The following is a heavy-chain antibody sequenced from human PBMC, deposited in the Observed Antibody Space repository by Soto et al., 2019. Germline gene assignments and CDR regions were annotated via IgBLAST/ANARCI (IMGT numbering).Heavy chain of an antibody. V-gene: IGHV4-59*01. CDR2: IYYSGST. CDR1: GGSISSYY. D-gene: IGHD6-19*01. Sequence: SETLSLTCTVSGGSISSYYWSWIRQPPGKGLEWIGYIYYSGSTNYNPSLKSRVTISVDTSKNQFSLKLGSVTAADTAVYYCARDSGGYSSGWPKYYYYYYGMDVWGQGTTVTVSS. J-gene: IGHJ6*02. CDR3: ARDSGGYSSGWPKYYYYYYGMDV.